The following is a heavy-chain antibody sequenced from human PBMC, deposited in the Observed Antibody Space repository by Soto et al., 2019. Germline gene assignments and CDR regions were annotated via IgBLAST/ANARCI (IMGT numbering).Heavy chain of an antibody. Sequence: PVGSLRLSCAASGFTFDDYAMHWVRQAPGKGLEWVSSISWNSVYIGYADSVKGRFTISRDNAKNSLYLQMNSLRAEDTAFYYCAKDQAGSPHYYGIDVWGQGTTVTVSS. CDR1: GFTFDDYA. CDR2: ISWNSVYI. J-gene: IGHJ6*02. CDR3: AKDQAGSPHYYGIDV. V-gene: IGHV3-9*01. D-gene: IGHD3-10*01.